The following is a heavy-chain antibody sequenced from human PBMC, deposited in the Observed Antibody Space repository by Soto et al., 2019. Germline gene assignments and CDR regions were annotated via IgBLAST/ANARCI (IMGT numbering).Heavy chain of an antibody. CDR3: AKGRGSGWAWYFDN. CDR1: GCPVKYST. J-gene: IGHJ4*02. CDR2: ISDTGAST. D-gene: IGHD6-19*01. V-gene: IGHV3-23*01. Sequence: GSLNVSCVAPGCPVKYSTMNWFRQTPGKGLEWVASISDTGASTWYAESVRGRLSISRDNSKNTLYLQMNSLRGEDTAVYYCAKGRGSGWAWYFDNWGQATLVTVSS.